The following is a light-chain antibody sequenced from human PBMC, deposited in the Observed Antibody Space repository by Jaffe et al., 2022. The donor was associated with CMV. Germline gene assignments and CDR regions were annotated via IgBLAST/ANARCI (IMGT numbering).Light chain of an antibody. J-gene: IGLJ1*01. CDR2: SNI. V-gene: IGLV1-40*01. CDR1: SSNIGAGYD. CDR3: QSYDSSLSGFYV. Sequence: QSVLTQPPSVSGAPGQRVTISCTGSSSNIGAGYDVHWYQQLPGTAPKLLIYSNINRPSGVPDRFSGSKSGTSASLAITGLQAEDEADYYCQSYDSSLSGFYVFGTGTKVTVL.